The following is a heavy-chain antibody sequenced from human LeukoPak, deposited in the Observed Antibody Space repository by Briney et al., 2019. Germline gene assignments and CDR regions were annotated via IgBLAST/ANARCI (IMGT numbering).Heavy chain of an antibody. CDR2: IGVSGGTT. Sequence: GGSLRLSCAAAGFTFSSYAMSWVRQAPGKGREWVSVIGVSGGTTHYADSVKGRFTIPRDDSKNTLYLQMKSLRAEDTAVYYCAKRGSSSWFGGVDYWGQGTLVTVSS. J-gene: IGHJ4*02. CDR1: GFTFSSYA. V-gene: IGHV3-23*01. D-gene: IGHD2-2*01. CDR3: AKRGSSSWFGGVDY.